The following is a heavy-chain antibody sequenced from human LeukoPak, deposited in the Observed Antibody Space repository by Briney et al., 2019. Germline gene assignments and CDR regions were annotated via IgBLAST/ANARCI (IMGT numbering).Heavy chain of an antibody. CDR1: GFYFSTHW. Sequence: PGGSLRFSCAGSGFYFSTHWMSWGRQAPGKGLEWVANIKQDGSKKYYVDSVKGRFTISRDNANNLLYPQMNSLTAEDTAVYYCARDGFVWTSGIDYGWFDFWGQGTLVTVSS. CDR2: IKQDGSKK. D-gene: IGHD4-17*01. J-gene: IGHJ4*02. CDR3: ARDGFVWTSGIDYGWFDF. V-gene: IGHV3-7*05.